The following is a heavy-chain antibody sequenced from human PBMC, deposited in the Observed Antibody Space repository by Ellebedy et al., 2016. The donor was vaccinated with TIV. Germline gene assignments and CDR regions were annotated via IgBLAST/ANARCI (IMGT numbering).Heavy chain of an antibody. CDR3: ARALCSSTSCPDHYYYYMDV. J-gene: IGHJ6*03. D-gene: IGHD2-2*01. CDR2: IKQDGSEK. Sequence: GGSLRLXXAASGFTFSSYWMSWVRQAPGKGLEWVANIKQDGSEKYYVDSVKGRFTISRDNAKNSLYLQMNSLRAEDTAVYYCARALCSSTSCPDHYYYYMDVWGKGTTVTVSS. V-gene: IGHV3-7*01. CDR1: GFTFSSYW.